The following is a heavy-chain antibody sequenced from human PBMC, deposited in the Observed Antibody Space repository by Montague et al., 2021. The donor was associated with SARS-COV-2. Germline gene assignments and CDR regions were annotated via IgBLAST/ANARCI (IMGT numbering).Heavy chain of an antibody. CDR1: GFTFSSYA. CDR2: ISGSGGST. J-gene: IGHJ6*02. D-gene: IGHD3-22*01. V-gene: IGHV3-23*01. CDR3: AKDYYDSNGQYCHYYGMDV. Sequence: SLRLSCAASGFTFSSYAMSWVRQAPGKGLEWVSAISGSGGSTYYADSVKGRFTISRDNSKNTLYLQMNSLRAEDTAVYYCAKDYYDSNGQYCHYYGMDVWGQGTTVTVSS.